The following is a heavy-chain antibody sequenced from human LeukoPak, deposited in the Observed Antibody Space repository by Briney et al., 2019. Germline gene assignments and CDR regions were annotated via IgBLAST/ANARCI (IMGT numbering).Heavy chain of an antibody. CDR1: GFTFSIYI. CDR2: ISSSSSSI. Sequence: GGSLRLSCAASGFTFSIYIMNWVRQAPGKGLEWVSSISSSSSSIYYADSVKGRFTISRDNAKNSLYLQMNSLRAEDTAVYYCAKEDGEATVTAYYYYGMDVWGQGTTVTVSS. CDR3: AKEDGEATVTAYYYYGMDV. D-gene: IGHD4-17*01. J-gene: IGHJ6*02. V-gene: IGHV3-21*04.